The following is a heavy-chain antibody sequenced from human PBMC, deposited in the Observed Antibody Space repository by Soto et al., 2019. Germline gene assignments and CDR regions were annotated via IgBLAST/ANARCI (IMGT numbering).Heavy chain of an antibody. CDR2: IYYSGST. V-gene: IGHV4-39*01. D-gene: IGHD6-13*01. Sequence: SETLSLTCTVSGGSISSSSYYWGWIRQPPGKGLEWIGSIYYSGSTYYNPSLKSRVTISVDTSKNQFSLKLSSVTAADTAVYYCATRQVERQPSHYYGMDVWGQGTTVTVSS. CDR3: ATRQVERQPSHYYGMDV. J-gene: IGHJ6*02. CDR1: GGSISSSSYY.